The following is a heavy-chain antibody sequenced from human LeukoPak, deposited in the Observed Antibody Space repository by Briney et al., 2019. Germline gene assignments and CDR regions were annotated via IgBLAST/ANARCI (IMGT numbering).Heavy chain of an antibody. V-gene: IGHV3-53*01. CDR1: GFTVSSNY. D-gene: IGHD6-13*01. CDR2: IYSGGST. Sequence: PGGSLRLSCAASGFTVSSNYMSWVRQAPGKGLEWVSVIYSGGSTYYADSVKGRFTISRDNSKNTLYLQMNSLRAEDTAVYYCAKGQQLRRGGMDVWGQGTTVIVSS. CDR3: AKGQQLRRGGMDV. J-gene: IGHJ6*02.